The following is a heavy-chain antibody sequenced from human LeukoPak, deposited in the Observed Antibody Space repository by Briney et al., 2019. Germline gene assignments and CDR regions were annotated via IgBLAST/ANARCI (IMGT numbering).Heavy chain of an antibody. Sequence: GASVKVSSTASVYTFTSYYMLWVRQAPGQGLEWMGRIDPSGGSTSYAQKFQGRVTMTRDTSTSTVYMELSSLRSEDTAVYYCARNSGSGFDYWGQGTLVTVSS. CDR3: ARNSGSGFDY. V-gene: IGHV1-46*01. CDR2: IDPSGGST. CDR1: VYTFTSYY. D-gene: IGHD2-15*01. J-gene: IGHJ4*02.